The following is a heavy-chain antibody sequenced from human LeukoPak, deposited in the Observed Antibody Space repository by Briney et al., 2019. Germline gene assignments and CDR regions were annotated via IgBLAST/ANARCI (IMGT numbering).Heavy chain of an antibody. CDR1: GFSVSRNY. CDR3: AMFYSSSSLGG. D-gene: IGHD6-6*01. J-gene: IGHJ4*02. Sequence: GGSLRLSCAASGFSVSRNYMNWVRQAPGKGLEWVSSISSSSSYIYYADSVKGRFTISRDNAKNSLYLQMNSLRAEDTAVYYCAMFYSSSSLGGWGQGTLVTVSS. CDR2: ISSSSSYI. V-gene: IGHV3-21*01.